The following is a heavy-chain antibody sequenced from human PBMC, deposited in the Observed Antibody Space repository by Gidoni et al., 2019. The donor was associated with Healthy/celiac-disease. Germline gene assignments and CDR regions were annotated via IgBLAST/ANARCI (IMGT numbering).Heavy chain of an antibody. D-gene: IGHD2-15*01. Sequence: EVQLVESGGGLVQPGGSLRLSCAASGFTFSSYRMNWVRQAPGKGLEWVSYISSSSSTIYYADSVKGRFTISRDNAKNSLYLQMNSLRDEDTAVYYCAREGWCSGGSCGYYYYYMDVWGKGTTVTVSS. J-gene: IGHJ6*03. CDR3: AREGWCSGGSCGYYYYYMDV. V-gene: IGHV3-48*02. CDR2: ISSSSSTI. CDR1: GFTFSSYR.